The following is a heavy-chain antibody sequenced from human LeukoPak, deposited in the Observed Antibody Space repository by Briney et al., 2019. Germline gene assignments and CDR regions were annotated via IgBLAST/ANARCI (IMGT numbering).Heavy chain of an antibody. CDR2: INAGNGNT. Sequence: EASVKVSCKASGYTFTSYATHWVRQAPGQRLGWMGWINAGNGNTKYSQKFQGRVTITRDTSASTAYMELSSLRSEDTAVYYCARSRRELPVNWFDPWGQGTLVTVSS. CDR3: ARSRRELPVNWFDP. V-gene: IGHV1-3*01. J-gene: IGHJ5*02. D-gene: IGHD3-10*01. CDR1: GYTFTSYA.